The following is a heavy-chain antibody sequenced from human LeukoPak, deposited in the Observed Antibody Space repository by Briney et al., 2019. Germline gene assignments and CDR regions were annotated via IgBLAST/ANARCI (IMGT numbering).Heavy chain of an antibody. CDR3: ARDRAGIAAAGPKEYYFDY. CDR2: MYSGAST. D-gene: IGHD6-13*01. Sequence: GGSLRLSCAASGFTVSSNYMSLVRQAAGKGLEWVSVMYSGASTLYADSVKGRFTISRDNSKNTLYLQMNSLRAEDTAVYYCARDRAGIAAAGPKEYYFDYWGQGTLVTVSS. V-gene: IGHV3-66*01. CDR1: GFTVSSNY. J-gene: IGHJ4*02.